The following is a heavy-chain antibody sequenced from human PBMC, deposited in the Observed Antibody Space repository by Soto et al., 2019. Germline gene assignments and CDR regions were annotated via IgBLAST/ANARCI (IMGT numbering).Heavy chain of an antibody. CDR1: GYSISSGYY. CDR3: ARDRRISRAPYNWFDP. J-gene: IGHJ5*02. D-gene: IGHD6-13*01. CDR2: IYHSGNT. Sequence: SETLSLTCAVSGYSISSGYYWGWIRQPPGKGLEWIGSIYHSGNTYYNPSLKSRVTISVDTSKNQFSLKLSSVTAADTAVYYRARDRRISRAPYNWFDPWGQGTLVTVSS. V-gene: IGHV4-38-2*02.